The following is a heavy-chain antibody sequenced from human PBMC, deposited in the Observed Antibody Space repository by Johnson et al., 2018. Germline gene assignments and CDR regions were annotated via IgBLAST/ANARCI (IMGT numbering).Heavy chain of an antibody. CDR1: GFTFDDYA. V-gene: IGHV3-9*01. CDR2: ISWNSANI. CDR3: AKDARDGSCYFSRGGFDI. D-gene: IGHD3-22*01. J-gene: IGHJ3*02. Sequence: VQLVESGGGLVQPGRSLRLSCAASGFTFDDYAMHWVRQAPGKGLEWVSGISWNSANIRYANSVKGRFTISRNNAKNSLLLQMNSLRAEDTALYYCAKDARDGSCYFSRGGFDIWGQGTMVTVSS.